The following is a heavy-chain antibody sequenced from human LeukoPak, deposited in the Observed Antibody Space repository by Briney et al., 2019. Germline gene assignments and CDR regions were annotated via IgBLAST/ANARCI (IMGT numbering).Heavy chain of an antibody. V-gene: IGHV4-4*02. CDR3: ARVVGQLIEYYFDY. J-gene: IGHJ4*02. CDR2: IYHSGST. D-gene: IGHD2-15*01. CDR1: GGSISSSNW. Sequence: SGTLSLTCAVSGGSISSSNWWSWVRQPPGKGLEWIGEIYHSGSTNYNPSLESRVTMSIDTSNNQFSLKLKSVTSADTAVYYCARVVGQLIEYYFDYWGRGTLVTVSS.